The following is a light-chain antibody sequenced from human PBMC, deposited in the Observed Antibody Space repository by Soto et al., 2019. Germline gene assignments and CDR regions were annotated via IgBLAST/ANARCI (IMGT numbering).Light chain of an antibody. V-gene: IGKV3-20*01. CDR1: EAINNNF. Sequence: EIVLTQSPGALSVAPGETLSLSCRASEAINNNFAAWYQQRPGQVPRLLMYGASIRVSGVPDRISGRRSGTGFILNIARVVPEDSAVYFCQQYHLSPLTFGGGTQV. CDR2: GAS. J-gene: IGKJ4*01. CDR3: QQYHLSPLT.